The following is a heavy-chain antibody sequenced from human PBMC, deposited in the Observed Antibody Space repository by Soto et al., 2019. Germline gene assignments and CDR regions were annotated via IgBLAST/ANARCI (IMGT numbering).Heavy chain of an antibody. CDR1: GGTLSDHG. D-gene: IGHD3-10*01. J-gene: IGHJ3*02. CDR2: TIPVFNTA. CDR3: ARGVYGSGNYYTGPSAFDI. Sequence: QVQLEQSGAEGKKPGSSVKVSCKASGGTLSDHGVAWLRQAPGQGLEWMGGTIPVFNTAKYAQKFQGRVTGTADKFTNIAYMELSSLRSEDTAFYFCARGVYGSGNYYTGPSAFDIWGQGTMVIVSS. V-gene: IGHV1-69*06.